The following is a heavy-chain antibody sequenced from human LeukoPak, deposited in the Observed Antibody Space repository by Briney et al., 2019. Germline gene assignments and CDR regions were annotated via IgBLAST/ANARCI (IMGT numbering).Heavy chain of an antibody. V-gene: IGHV4-39*07. J-gene: IGHJ5*02. CDR1: GGSISSSSYY. CDR3: ARGDRAVAGAWGWFDP. Sequence: SETLSLTCTVSGGSISSSSYYWGWIRQPPGKGLEWIGSIYYSGSTYYNPSLKSRVTISVDTSKNQFSLKLTSVTAADTAVYYCARGDRAVAGAWGWFDPWGQGTLVTVSP. D-gene: IGHD6-19*01. CDR2: IYYSGST.